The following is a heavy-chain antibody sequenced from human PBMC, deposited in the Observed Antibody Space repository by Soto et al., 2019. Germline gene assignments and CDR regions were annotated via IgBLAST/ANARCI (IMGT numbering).Heavy chain of an antibody. J-gene: IGHJ6*03. CDR1: GGSFSGYY. D-gene: IGHD3-10*01. Sequence: PSETLSLTCAVYGGSFSGYYWSWIRQPPGKGLEWIGEINHSGSTNYNPSLKSRVTISVDTSKNQFSLKLSSVTAADTAVYYCARVGGFHYGSGSYYYYYYMDVWGKGTTVTVSS. CDR3: ARVGGFHYGSGSYYYYYYMDV. CDR2: INHSGST. V-gene: IGHV4-34*01.